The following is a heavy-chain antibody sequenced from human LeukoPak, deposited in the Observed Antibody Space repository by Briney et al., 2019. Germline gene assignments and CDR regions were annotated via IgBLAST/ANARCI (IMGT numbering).Heavy chain of an antibody. V-gene: IGHV1-2*02. D-gene: IGHD2-2*01. CDR1: GYTFTGYY. J-gene: IGHJ6*03. CDR3: ARACSSTSCQPGGYYYYMDV. Sequence: ASVKDSCKASGYTFTGYYMHWVRQAPGQGLEWMGWINPNSGGINYAQKLQGRVTMTRDTSISTAYMELSRLRSDDTAVYYCARACSSTSCQPGGYYYYMDVWGKGTTVTVSS. CDR2: INPNSGGI.